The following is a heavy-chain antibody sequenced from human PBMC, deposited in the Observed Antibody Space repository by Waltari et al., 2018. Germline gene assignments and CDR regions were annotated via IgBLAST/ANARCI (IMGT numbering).Heavy chain of an antibody. CDR2: IYYSGST. Sequence: QVQLQESGPGLVKPSQTLSLTCTVSGGSVSSGGYSWSWIRQPPGKGLEWIGYIYYSGSTSYNPSLKSRVTISVDTSKNQFSLKLSSVTAADTAVYYCARGQGMDAFDIWGQGTMVTVSS. J-gene: IGHJ3*02. V-gene: IGHV4-30-4*07. CDR1: GGSVSSGGYS. D-gene: IGHD3-10*01. CDR3: ARGQGMDAFDI.